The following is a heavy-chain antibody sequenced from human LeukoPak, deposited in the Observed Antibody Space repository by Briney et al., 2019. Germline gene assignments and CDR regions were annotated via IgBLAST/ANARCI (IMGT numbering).Heavy chain of an antibody. V-gene: IGHV4-4*07. Sequence: PSETLSLTCAVYGGSFSSYYWSWIRQPAGKGLEWIGRIYTSGSTNYNPSLKSRVTMSVDTSKNQFSLKLSSVTAADTAVYYCAREGYSSGWTDFDYWGQGTLVTVSS. J-gene: IGHJ4*02. CDR3: AREGYSSGWTDFDY. CDR2: IYTSGST. D-gene: IGHD6-19*01. CDR1: GGSFSSYY.